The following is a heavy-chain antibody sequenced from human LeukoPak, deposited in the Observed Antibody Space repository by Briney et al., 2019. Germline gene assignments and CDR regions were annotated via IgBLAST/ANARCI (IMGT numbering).Heavy chain of an antibody. D-gene: IGHD3-10*01. CDR3: ARDAYYYGSGSYPFDP. J-gene: IGHJ5*02. CDR1: GGSISSYY. Sequence: SETLSLTCTVSGGSISSYYWSWIRQPAGKGLEWIGRVYTRGGTNYNPSLKGRVTMSVDTSKNQFSLKLNSVTAADTAVYYCARDAYYYGSGSYPFDPWGQGTLVTVSS. CDR2: VYTRGGT. V-gene: IGHV4-4*07.